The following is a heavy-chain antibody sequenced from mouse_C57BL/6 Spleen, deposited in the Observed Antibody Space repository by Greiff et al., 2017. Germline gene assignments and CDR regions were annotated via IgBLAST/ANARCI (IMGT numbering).Heavy chain of an antibody. J-gene: IGHJ4*01. D-gene: IGHD3-2*02. CDR3: ARASQATEAMDY. Sequence: QVQLLQSGPGLVKPGASVKISCTASGYAFSSSGMNWVQQRPGKGLEWIGWIYPGDGDINYNGKVKGKATLTADKSSSTAYMQLSSLTSEDSAVYFCARASQATEAMDYWGQGTSVTVSS. CDR2: IYPGDGDI. V-gene: IGHV1-82*01. CDR1: GYAFSSSG.